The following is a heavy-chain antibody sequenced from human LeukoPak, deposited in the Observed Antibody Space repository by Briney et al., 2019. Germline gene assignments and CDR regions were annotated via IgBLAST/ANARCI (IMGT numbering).Heavy chain of an antibody. CDR2: INRDGSTT. CDR1: GFTFSTYW. V-gene: IGHV3-74*03. Sequence: QPGGSLRLSCVASGFTFSTYWMHWVRQVPGKGLEWVSRINRDGSTTTYADSVEGRFTISRDNAKNTVFLQLNSLRAEDTAIYYCTRDPWGYRAGVMDLWGLGTLATVSS. J-gene: IGHJ4*02. D-gene: IGHD1-1*01. CDR3: TRDPWGYRAGVMDL.